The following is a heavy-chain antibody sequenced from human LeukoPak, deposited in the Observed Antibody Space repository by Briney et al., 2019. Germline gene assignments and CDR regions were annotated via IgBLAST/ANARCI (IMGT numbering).Heavy chain of an antibody. Sequence: GGSLRLSCAASGLTFSSYAMSWVRQAPGKGLEWVSAISGSGGSTYYADSVKGRFTISRDNSKNTLYLQMNSLRAEDTAVYYCAKDSHYDSSGYSYWGQGTLVTVSS. CDR2: ISGSGGST. D-gene: IGHD3-22*01. CDR1: GLTFSSYA. V-gene: IGHV3-23*01. CDR3: AKDSHYDSSGYSY. J-gene: IGHJ4*02.